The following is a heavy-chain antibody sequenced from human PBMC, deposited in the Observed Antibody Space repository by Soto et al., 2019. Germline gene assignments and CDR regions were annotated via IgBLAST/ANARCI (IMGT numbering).Heavy chain of an antibody. CDR3: ARGARYYDSSGRNAFRI. CDR2: MNPNSGNT. V-gene: IGHV1-8*01. J-gene: IGHJ3*02. Sequence: VQLVQSGAAVKRPGASVKVSCKASGYPFTSYAINWVRQAPGQGLEWMGWMNPNSGNTGYAQKFKGRVTMTRNTSIRTAYMELSSLRSEDTAVYYCARGARYYDSSGRNAFRIRCPGTMVTASP. CDR1: GYPFTSYA. D-gene: IGHD3-22*01.